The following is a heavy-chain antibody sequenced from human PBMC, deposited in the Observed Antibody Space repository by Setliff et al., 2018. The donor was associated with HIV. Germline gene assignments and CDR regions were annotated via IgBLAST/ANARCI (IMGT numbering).Heavy chain of an antibody. D-gene: IGHD2-15*01. CDR3: ARVRCSGANCFNWFDF. CDR2: INAGSGNT. CDR1: GYSFSNFA. Sequence: ASVKVSCKASGYSFSNFAIHWVRQAPGQRLEWLGWINAGSGNTRYSQKFQDRLTITRDTPARTVYMELSSLKSEDTAVYYCARVRCSGANCFNWFDFWGQGTPVTVSS. V-gene: IGHV1-3*01. J-gene: IGHJ5*01.